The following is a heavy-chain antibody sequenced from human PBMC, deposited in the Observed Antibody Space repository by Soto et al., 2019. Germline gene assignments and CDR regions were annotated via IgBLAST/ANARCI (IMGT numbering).Heavy chain of an antibody. Sequence: SHSLSLTCGISGDSVSGIWAAWISFSQSQSRGLEWLGRTYYRSNWYHDYAVSVKSRLTIHPDPSKNTFSLQLNSLTPEALVMYDCARECFQQLVARYSYYYMDVWGQGTTVTVSS. V-gene: IGHV6-1*01. J-gene: IGHJ6*02. CDR1: GDSVSGIWAA. CDR2: TYYRSNWYH. CDR3: ARECFQQLVARYSYYYMDV. D-gene: IGHD6-13*01.